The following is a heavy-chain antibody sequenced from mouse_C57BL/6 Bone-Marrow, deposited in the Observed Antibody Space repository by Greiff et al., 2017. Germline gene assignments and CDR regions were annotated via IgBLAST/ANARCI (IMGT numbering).Heavy chain of an antibody. CDR3: ARERFYGITWYFDV. CDR1: GFTFSSYA. Sequence: EVKLVESGGGLVKPGGSLKLSCAASGFTFSSYAMSWVRQTPEKRLEWVATISDGGSYTYYPDNVKGRFTISRDNAKNNLYLQMSHLKSEDTAMYYCARERFYGITWYFDVWGTGTTVTVSS. D-gene: IGHD2-1*01. CDR2: ISDGGSYT. J-gene: IGHJ1*03. V-gene: IGHV5-4*01.